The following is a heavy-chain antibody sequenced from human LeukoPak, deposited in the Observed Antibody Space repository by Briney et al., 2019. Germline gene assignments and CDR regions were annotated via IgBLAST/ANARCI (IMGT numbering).Heavy chain of an antibody. D-gene: IGHD1-20*01. CDR2: IKSDGITI. CDR3: LRDLNWSLDQ. Sequence: PGGSLRLSCAASGFTFSNYMMHRVRQAPGKGLVWVSRIKSDGITITYADSVKGRFTISGDNAKSTLYLQMNSLRAEDTAVYYCLRDLNWSLDQWGQGTLVTVSS. CDR1: GFTFSNYM. J-gene: IGHJ4*02. V-gene: IGHV3-74*01.